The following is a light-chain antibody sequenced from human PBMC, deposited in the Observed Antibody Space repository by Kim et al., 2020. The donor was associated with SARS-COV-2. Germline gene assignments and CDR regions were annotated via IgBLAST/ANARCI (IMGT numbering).Light chain of an antibody. Sequence: SASVGDRVTITCRASQNIRDELNWYQQRPGKAPNLLIYSASTLQTGVPSRFCGSGSGTDFTLTINNLQHEDFATYFCQQSYSTPYTFAQGTKLEI. CDR2: SAS. CDR1: QNIRDE. CDR3: QQSYSTPYT. J-gene: IGKJ2*01. V-gene: IGKV1-39*01.